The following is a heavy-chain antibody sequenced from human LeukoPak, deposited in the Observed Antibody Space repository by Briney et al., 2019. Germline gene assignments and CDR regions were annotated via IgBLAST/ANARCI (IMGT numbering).Heavy chain of an antibody. D-gene: IGHD1-1*01. CDR1: GYTFTGYY. CDR3: ARERAPTGTTSRVKSYFDY. V-gene: IGHV1-2*02. J-gene: IGHJ4*02. Sequence: ASVKVSCKASGYTFTGYYMHWVRQAPGQGLEWMGWINPNSGGTNYAQKFQGRVTMTRDTSISTAYMELSRLRSDDTAVYYCARERAPTGTTSRVKSYFDYWGQGTLVTVSS. CDR2: INPNSGGT.